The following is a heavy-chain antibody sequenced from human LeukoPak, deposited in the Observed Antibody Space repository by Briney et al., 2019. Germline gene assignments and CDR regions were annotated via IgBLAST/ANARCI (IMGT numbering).Heavy chain of an antibody. D-gene: IGHD1-26*01. J-gene: IGHJ4*02. CDR1: GFRFSSYW. V-gene: IGHV3-7*01. CDR3: ASGGSYIGY. Sequence: GGSLRLSCAASGFRFSSYWMTWVRQAPGKGLEWVANIKQDGSEKYYVDSVKGRFTISRDNAKNSLYLQMNSLRVEDTAVYYCASGGSYIGYWGQGTLVTVSS. CDR2: IKQDGSEK.